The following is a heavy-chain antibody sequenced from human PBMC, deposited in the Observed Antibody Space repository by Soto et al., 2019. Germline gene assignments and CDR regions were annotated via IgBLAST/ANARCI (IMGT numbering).Heavy chain of an antibody. D-gene: IGHD1-26*01. J-gene: IGHJ3*02. Sequence: PGGSMTLSCAASGFTFSRYDMHWVRQAPGKGLEWVAVIWHDGSSKYHADSVKGRFTISRDNSKNTVYLQMNSLRDEDTAVYYCARATSGSFDALDMWGQGTMVTVSS. V-gene: IGHV3-33*01. CDR3: ARATSGSFDALDM. CDR2: IWHDGSSK. CDR1: GFTFSRYD.